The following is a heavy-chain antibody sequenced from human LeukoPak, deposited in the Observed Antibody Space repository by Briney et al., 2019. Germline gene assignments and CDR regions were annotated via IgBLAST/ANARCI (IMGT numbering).Heavy chain of an antibody. Sequence: PSETLSLTCTVSGGSISSYYWSWIRQPPGKGLEWIGYITNHNPSLKSRVTISVDTSKNQFSLKLSSVTAADTAVYYCARVIRQRGWFDPWGQGTLVTVSS. J-gene: IGHJ5*02. CDR3: ARVIRQRGWFDP. V-gene: IGHV4-59*01. D-gene: IGHD6-25*01. CDR2: IT. CDR1: GGSISSYY.